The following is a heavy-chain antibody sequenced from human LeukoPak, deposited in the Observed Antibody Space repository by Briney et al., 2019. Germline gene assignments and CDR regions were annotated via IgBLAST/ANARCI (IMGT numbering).Heavy chain of an antibody. Sequence: GGSLRLSCAASGFTFSSYAMSWVRQAPGKGLEWVSAISGSGGSTYYADSVKGRFTISRDNSKNTLYLQMNSLRAEDTAVYYCAKDPPPYYYDSSDNAFDIWGQGTMVTVSS. CDR1: GFTFSSYA. CDR2: ISGSGGST. CDR3: AKDPPPYYYDSSDNAFDI. J-gene: IGHJ3*02. V-gene: IGHV3-23*01. D-gene: IGHD3-22*01.